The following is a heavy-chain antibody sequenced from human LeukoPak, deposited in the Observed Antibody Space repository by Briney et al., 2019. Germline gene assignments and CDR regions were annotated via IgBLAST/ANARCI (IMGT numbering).Heavy chain of an antibody. J-gene: IGHJ4*02. Sequence: SETLSLTCTVSGCSISSYYWSWIRQPPGKGLEWIGYIYYSGSTNCNPSLKSRVTISVDTSKNQFSLRLSSVTAADTAVYYCARGRGSQGYWGQGTLVTVSS. V-gene: IGHV4-59*01. CDR2: IYYSGST. D-gene: IGHD1-26*01. CDR3: ARGRGSQGY. CDR1: GCSISSYY.